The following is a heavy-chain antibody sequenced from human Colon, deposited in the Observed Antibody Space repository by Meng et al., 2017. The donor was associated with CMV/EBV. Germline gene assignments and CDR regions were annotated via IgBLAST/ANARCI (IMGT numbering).Heavy chain of an antibody. D-gene: IGHD3-3*01. V-gene: IGHV3-23*01. CDR1: GFTFSDFD. Sequence: GESLKISCSASGFTFSDFDMTWVRQAPGKGLEWVSSISGSGLRTFYSDAVEGRFSISRDNSRNTLYLQINSLRSDDTAVYYCATGADLPTFWNGFAYWGQGAVVTVSS. J-gene: IGHJ4*02. CDR3: ATGADLPTFWNGFAY. CDR2: ISGSGLRT.